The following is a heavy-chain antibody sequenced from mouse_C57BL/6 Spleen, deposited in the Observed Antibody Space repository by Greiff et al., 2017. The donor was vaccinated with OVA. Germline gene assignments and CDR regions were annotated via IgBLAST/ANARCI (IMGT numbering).Heavy chain of an antibody. CDR1: GYTFTSYW. V-gene: IGHV1-64*01. CDR2: IHPNSGST. D-gene: IGHD1-1*01. Sequence: VQLQQPGAELVRPGASVKLSCKASGYTFTSYWMHWVKQRPGQGLEWIGMIHPNSGSTNYNEKFKSKATLTGDNTTSTAYMQLSSLTSEDSAVDDWARTPYYDEGAMDYWGQGTLVTVSS. CDR3: ARTPYYDEGAMDY. J-gene: IGHJ4*01.